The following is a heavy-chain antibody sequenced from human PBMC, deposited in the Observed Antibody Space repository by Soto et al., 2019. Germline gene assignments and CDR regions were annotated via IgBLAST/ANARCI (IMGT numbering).Heavy chain of an antibody. J-gene: IGHJ4*02. V-gene: IGHV1-18*01. D-gene: IGHD1-26*01. CDR3: ARDLNSASYYNY. CDR1: GYSFTSYG. CDR2: ISTYNGDT. Sequence: QVQLVQSGAEVKKPGASVKVSCKASGYSFTSYGISWVRQAPGQGLEWMGWISTYNGDTNYAQKLQGRLTTTTDTSTSTAYMELRSLRSDDTAVYFCARDLNSASYYNYWGQGTLVTVSS.